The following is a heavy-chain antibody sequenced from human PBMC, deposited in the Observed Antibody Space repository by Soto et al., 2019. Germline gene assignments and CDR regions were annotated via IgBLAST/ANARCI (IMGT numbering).Heavy chain of an antibody. V-gene: IGHV3-30-3*01. CDR2: ISYDGSNK. CDR1: GFTFSSYA. D-gene: IGHD3-22*01. CDR3: ARDLRSHIVVAPPPCGMEV. J-gene: IGHJ6*02. Sequence: QVQLVESGGGVVQPGRSLRLSCAASGFTFSSYAMHWVRQAPGKGLEWVAVISYDGSNKYYADSVKGRFTISRDNSKNTLYLQMNSLRAEDTAVYYCARDLRSHIVVAPPPCGMEVWGQGTTVTVSS.